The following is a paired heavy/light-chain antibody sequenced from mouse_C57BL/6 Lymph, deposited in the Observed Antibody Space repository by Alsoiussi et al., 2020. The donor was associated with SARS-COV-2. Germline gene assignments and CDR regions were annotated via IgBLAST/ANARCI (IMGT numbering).Heavy chain of an antibody. D-gene: IGHD3-2*02. V-gene: IGHV1-59*01. J-gene: IGHJ3*01. CDR3: ARSRDSGYAY. CDR1: GYTFTTYW. Sequence: QVQLQQPGAELVRPGTSVKLSCKASGYTFTTYWIHWVKQRPGQGLDWIGVIDPSDSYTNYNQKFKGKATLTIDTSSSTAYMQLSSLTSEDSAVYYCARSRDSGYAYWGQGTLVTVSA. CDR2: IDPSDSYT.
Light chain of an antibody. J-gene: IGKJ1*01. V-gene: IGKV3-2*01. Sequence: DIVLTQSPASLAVSLGQRATISCRASESVDNYGISFMNWFQQKPGQPPKLLIYAASNQGSGVPARFSGSGSGTDFSLNIHPMEEDDTAMYFCQQSKEVPWTFGGGTKLEIK. CDR2: AAS. CDR1: ESVDNYGISF. CDR3: QQSKEVPWT.